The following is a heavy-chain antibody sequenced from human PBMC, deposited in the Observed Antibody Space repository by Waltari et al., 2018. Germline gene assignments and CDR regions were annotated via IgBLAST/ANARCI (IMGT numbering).Heavy chain of an antibody. Sequence: EVQLVQSGDGVKKPGESLRISCKASGYNFTNDWIGWARQKPGKGLGWMGNIYPGDSDTRYHPSFQGHVTVSVDRSIDTAYLHWSALKASDTAMYYCARPIVADPLDAFDVWGQGTMVIVSS. CDR3: ARPIVADPLDAFDV. D-gene: IGHD5-12*01. CDR1: GYNFTNDW. J-gene: IGHJ3*01. V-gene: IGHV5-51*01. CDR2: IYPGDSDT.